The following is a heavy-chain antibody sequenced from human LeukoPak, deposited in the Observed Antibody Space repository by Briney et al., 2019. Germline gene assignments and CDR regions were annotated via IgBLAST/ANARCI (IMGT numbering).Heavy chain of an antibody. CDR1: GGSSRSGDYF. CDR3: ARQLRGEAVAGHLQPFDY. D-gene: IGHD6-19*01. V-gene: IGHV4-30-4*01. J-gene: IGHJ4*02. CDR2: IHYSGNT. Sequence: PSETLSLTCAVSGGSSRSGDYFWSWIRQPPGKGLEWIGHIHYSGNTNYNPSLKSRVTISVDTSKNQFSLKLSSVTAADTAVYFCARQLRGEAVAGHLQPFDYWGQGTLVTVSS.